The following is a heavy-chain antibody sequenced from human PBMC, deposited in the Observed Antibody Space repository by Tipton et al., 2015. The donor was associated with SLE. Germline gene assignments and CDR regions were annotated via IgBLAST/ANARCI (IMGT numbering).Heavy chain of an antibody. CDR1: GGSISSGSYY. Sequence: TLSLTCTVSGGSISSGSYYWSWIRQPAGKGLEWIGRIYTSGSTNYNPSLKSRVTISVDTSKNQFSLKLSSVTAADTAVYYCAREEYSSGWTEVHWFDPWGQGPLVTVSS. V-gene: IGHV4-61*02. D-gene: IGHD6-19*01. J-gene: IGHJ5*02. CDR2: IYTSGST. CDR3: AREEYSSGWTEVHWFDP.